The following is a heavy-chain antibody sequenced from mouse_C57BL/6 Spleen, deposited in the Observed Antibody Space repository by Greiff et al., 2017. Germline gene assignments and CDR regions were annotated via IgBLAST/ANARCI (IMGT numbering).Heavy chain of an antibody. J-gene: IGHJ2*01. Sequence: VQLQQSGPVLVKPGASVKMSCKASGYTFTDYYMNWVKQSHGKSLEWIGVINPYNGGTSYNQKFKGKATLTVDKSSSTAYMELNSLTSDDSAVYFCARGFITTVVAPLDYWGQGTTLTVSS. CDR3: ARGFITTVVAPLDY. D-gene: IGHD1-1*01. CDR1: GYTFTDYY. CDR2: INPYNGGT. V-gene: IGHV1-19*01.